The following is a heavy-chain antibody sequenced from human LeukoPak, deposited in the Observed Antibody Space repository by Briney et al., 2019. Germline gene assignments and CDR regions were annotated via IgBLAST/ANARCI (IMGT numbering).Heavy chain of an antibody. CDR1: GGSISSGSYY. D-gene: IGHD5-24*01. V-gene: IGHV4-39*02. CDR2: IYYSGST. J-gene: IGHJ6*02. Sequence: SETLSLTCTVSGGSISSGSYYWGWIRQPPGKGLEWIGNIYYSGSTHYNPSLKSRVTISADTSKNQFSLKLSSVTAADTAVYYCARDGYNPIDVWGQGTTVTVSS. CDR3: ARDGYNPIDV.